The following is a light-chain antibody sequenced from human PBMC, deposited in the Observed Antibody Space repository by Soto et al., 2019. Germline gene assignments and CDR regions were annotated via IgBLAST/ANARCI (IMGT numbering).Light chain of an antibody. Sequence: DIPMTQSPSTLSASVGDRVTITCRASQSISSWLTWYQQKPGKAPNLLIYKASGLENGVPSRFSGSGSGTEFTLTISSLQPDDFATYYCQQYSTYSWTFGQGTKVEIK. CDR1: QSISSW. CDR2: KAS. J-gene: IGKJ1*01. CDR3: QQYSTYSWT. V-gene: IGKV1-5*03.